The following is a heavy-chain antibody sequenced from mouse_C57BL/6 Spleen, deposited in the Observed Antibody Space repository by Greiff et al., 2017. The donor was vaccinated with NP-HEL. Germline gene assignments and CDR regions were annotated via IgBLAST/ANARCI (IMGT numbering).Heavy chain of an antibody. CDR1: GYTFTSYW. J-gene: IGHJ2*01. V-gene: IGHV1-64*01. CDR2: IHPNSGST. Sequence: VQLQQPGAELVKPGASVKLSCKASGYTFTSYWMHWVKQRPGQGLEWIGMIHPNSGSTNYNEKFKSKATLTVDKSSSTAYMQLSSLTSEDSAVYYCARDGYYGSSSLLGYWGQGTTLTVSS. CDR3: ARDGYYGSSSLLGY. D-gene: IGHD1-1*01.